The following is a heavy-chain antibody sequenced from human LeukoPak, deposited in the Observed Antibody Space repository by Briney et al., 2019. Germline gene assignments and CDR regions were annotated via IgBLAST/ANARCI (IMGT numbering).Heavy chain of an antibody. J-gene: IGHJ4*02. Sequence: GGSLRLSCAASGFTFSDHYMDWVRQAPGKGLEWVGRIRNKANSYTTEYAASVKGRFTISRDDSKNSLYLQMNSLKTEDTAVYHCTTAPDTSDYWGQGTLVTVSS. CDR3: TTAPDTSDY. D-gene: IGHD5-18*01. CDR1: GFTFSDHY. CDR2: IRNKANSYTT. V-gene: IGHV3-72*01.